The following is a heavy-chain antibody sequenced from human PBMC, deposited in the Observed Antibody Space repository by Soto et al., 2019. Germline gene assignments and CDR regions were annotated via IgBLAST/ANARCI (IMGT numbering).Heavy chain of an antibody. CDR1: GGSISSGDYY. CDR3: ARDSGYGDPFDY. J-gene: IGHJ4*02. CDR2: IYYSGFT. D-gene: IGHD4-17*01. V-gene: IGHV4-30-4*02. Sequence: SETLSLTCTVSGGSISSGDYYWSWIRQPPGKGLEWIGYIYYSGFTSYNPSLKSRVTISVDTSKNQFSLKLRSVTAADTAVYYCARDSGYGDPFDYWGQGTLVTVSS.